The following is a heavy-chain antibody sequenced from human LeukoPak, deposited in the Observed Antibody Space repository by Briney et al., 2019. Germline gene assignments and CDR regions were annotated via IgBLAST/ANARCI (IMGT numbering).Heavy chain of an antibody. V-gene: IGHV3-48*01. J-gene: IGHJ6*04. CDR3: AELGITMIGGV. D-gene: IGHD3-10*02. CDR1: GFTFSSHG. CDR2: ISSSGSTI. Sequence: GETLRLSCAASGFTFSSHGMNWVRQAPGKGLEWVSYISSSGSTIYYADSVKGRFTISRDKAKNSLYLQMNSLRAEDTAVYYCAELGITMIGGVWGKGTTVTISS.